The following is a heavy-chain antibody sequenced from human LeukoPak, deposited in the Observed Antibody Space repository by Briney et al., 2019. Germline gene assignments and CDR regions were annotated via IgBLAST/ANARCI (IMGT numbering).Heavy chain of an antibody. CDR3: ARDRRDGYNNAHDY. V-gene: IGHV3-53*01. CDR1: GFTVSSNY. D-gene: IGHD5-24*01. CDR2: IYSGGST. Sequence: PGGSLRLSCAASGFTVSSNYMSWVRQAPGKGLEWVSVIYSGGSTYYADSVKGRFTISRDNSKNTLYLQMNSLRAEDTAVYYCARDRRDGYNNAHDYWGQGTLVTVSS. J-gene: IGHJ4*02.